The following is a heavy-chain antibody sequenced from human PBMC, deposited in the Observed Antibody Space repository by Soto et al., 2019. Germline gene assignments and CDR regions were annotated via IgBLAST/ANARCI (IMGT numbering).Heavy chain of an antibody. V-gene: IGHV1-8*01. CDR1: GYTFTSYD. CDR3: ASPEWGRAYYGMDV. J-gene: IGHJ6*01. Sequence: QVQLVQSGAEVKKPGASVKVSCKASGYTFTSYDINWVRQATGQGLEWMGWMNPNSGNTGYAQKFQGRVTMPRNTXIGPAYTELSSLRSEDTAVYYCASPEWGRAYYGMDVWGQGTTVTVSS. D-gene: IGHD1-26*01. CDR2: MNPNSGNT.